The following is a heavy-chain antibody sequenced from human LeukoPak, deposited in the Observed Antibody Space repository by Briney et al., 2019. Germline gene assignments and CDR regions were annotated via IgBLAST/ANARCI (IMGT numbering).Heavy chain of an antibody. J-gene: IGHJ3*02. Sequence: GGSLRLSCEGSGFIFDNARMSWVRQAPGKGPEWVGRIKSHSSGGTTDYAAPVKGRFIISRDDSKNTLYLHMSSLKIEDTAIYYCVTLGYCTTTRCYATDGGAFDIWGQGTMVTVSS. CDR2: IKSHSSGGTT. CDR3: VTLGYCTTTRCYATDGGAFDI. D-gene: IGHD2-2*01. V-gene: IGHV3-15*01. CDR1: GFIFDNAR.